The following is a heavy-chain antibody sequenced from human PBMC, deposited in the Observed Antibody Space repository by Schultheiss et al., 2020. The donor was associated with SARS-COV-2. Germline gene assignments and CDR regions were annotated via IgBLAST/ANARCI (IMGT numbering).Heavy chain of an antibody. D-gene: IGHD5-18*01. CDR3: ARDPKPSWLQRWGGDFEL. Sequence: SETLSLTCAVSGGSISSGGYYWSWIRQPAGKGLEWIGRIYTSGSTNYNPSLKSRVTISVDTSKNQFSLKLSSVTAADTAVYYCARDPKPSWLQRWGGDFELWGRGTLVTVSS. CDR2: IYTSGST. V-gene: IGHV4-61*02. CDR1: GGSISSGGYY. J-gene: IGHJ2*01.